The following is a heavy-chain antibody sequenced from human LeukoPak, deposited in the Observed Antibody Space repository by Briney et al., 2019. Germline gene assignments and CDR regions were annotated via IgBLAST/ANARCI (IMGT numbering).Heavy chain of an antibody. CDR3: ARCYYGSGSYYFDY. D-gene: IGHD3-10*01. CDR2: IYYSGST. J-gene: IGHJ4*02. V-gene: IGHV4-61*08. Sequence: SSETLSLTCTVSGVSISSGGYYWSWIRQPPGQGLEWIGYIYYSGSTNYNPSLKSRVTISVDTSKNQFSLRLSSVTAADTAVYYCARCYYGSGSYYFDYWGQGTLVTVSS. CDR1: GVSISSGGYY.